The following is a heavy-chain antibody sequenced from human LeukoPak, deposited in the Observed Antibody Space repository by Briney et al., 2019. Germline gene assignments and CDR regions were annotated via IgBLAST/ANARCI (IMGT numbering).Heavy chain of an antibody. J-gene: IGHJ6*03. Sequence: SETLSLTCSVSGGSISSSSYYWGWIRQPPGKGLEWIGNMYYSGSTYHNPSLKSRVTISVDTSKNQFSLKLSSVTAADTALYYCARLGYYYYMDVWGKGTTVTISS. CDR2: MYYSGST. CDR3: ARLGYYYYMDV. CDR1: GGSISSSSYY. V-gene: IGHV4-39*01.